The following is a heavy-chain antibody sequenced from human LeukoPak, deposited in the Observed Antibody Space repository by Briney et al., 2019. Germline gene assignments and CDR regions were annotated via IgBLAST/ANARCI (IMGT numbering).Heavy chain of an antibody. V-gene: IGHV3-30*02. CDR1: GFTFSNYG. J-gene: IGHJ3*02. Sequence: PGGSLRLSCATSGFTFSNYGMHWIRQAPGKGLEWVAFIRSDESDKYYAESVKGRFTISRDNAKNTLYLQMNSLRAEDTAVYYCARDMSGSSEAFDIWGQGTMVTVSS. D-gene: IGHD1-26*01. CDR2: IRSDESDK. CDR3: ARDMSGSSEAFDI.